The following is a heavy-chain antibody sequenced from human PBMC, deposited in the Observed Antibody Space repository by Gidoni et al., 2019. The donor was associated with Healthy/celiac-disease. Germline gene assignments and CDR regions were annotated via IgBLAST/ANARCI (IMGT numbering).Heavy chain of an antibody. V-gene: IGHV3-66*01. CDR1: GFTVSSNY. CDR3: ARVERGGYFDY. J-gene: IGHJ4*02. Sequence: EVQLVESGGGLVQPGGSLRLSCAASGFTVSSNYMSWVRQAPGKGLEGVSVIYSGGYTYYADSVKGRVTISRDNSKNTLYLQMNSLRAEDTAVYYCARVERGGYFDYWGQGALVTVSS. CDR2: IYSGGYT.